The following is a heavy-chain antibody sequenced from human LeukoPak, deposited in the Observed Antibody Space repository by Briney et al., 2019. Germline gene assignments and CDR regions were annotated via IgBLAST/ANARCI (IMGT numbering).Heavy chain of an antibody. CDR1: GYTFTAYY. D-gene: IGHD3-22*01. Sequence: GASVKVSCKASGYTFTAYYIHWVRQAPGQRLEWMGWSNAGNGNTKYSQEFQGRVTITRDTSASTAYMELSSLRSEDMAVYYCARAYNYYDSSGYYLGYYFDYWGQGTLVTVSS. CDR2: SNAGNGNT. J-gene: IGHJ4*02. V-gene: IGHV1-3*02. CDR3: ARAYNYYDSSGYYLGYYFDY.